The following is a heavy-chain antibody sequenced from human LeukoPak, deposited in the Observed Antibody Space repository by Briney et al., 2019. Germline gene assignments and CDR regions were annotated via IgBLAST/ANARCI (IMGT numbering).Heavy chain of an antibody. V-gene: IGHV4-31*03. CDR2: IYYSGST. D-gene: IGHD6-13*01. CDR1: GDSISSRGYY. J-gene: IGHJ4*02. CDR3: ASTRIAAAGAPAYYFDN. Sequence: SETLSLTCTVSGDSISSRGYYWSWIRQHPGKGLEWIGYIYYSGSTYCNPSLKSRLTLSVDTSKNQFSLKVNSVTAADTAVYYCASTRIAAAGAPAYYFDNWGQGTQVTVSS.